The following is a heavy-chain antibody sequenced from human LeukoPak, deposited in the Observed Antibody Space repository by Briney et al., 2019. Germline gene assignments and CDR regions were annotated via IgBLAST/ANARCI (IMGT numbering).Heavy chain of an antibody. D-gene: IGHD2-2*01. CDR3: ASTPYCSSTSCYEYYYYGMDV. Sequence: SEILSLTCTVSGGSISSYYWSWIRQPAGKGLEWIGRIYTSGSTNYNPSLKSRVTMSVDTSKNQFSLKLSSVTAADTAVYYCASTPYCSSTSCYEYYYYGMDVWGQGTTVTVSS. J-gene: IGHJ6*02. CDR2: IYTSGST. CDR1: GGSISSYY. V-gene: IGHV4-4*07.